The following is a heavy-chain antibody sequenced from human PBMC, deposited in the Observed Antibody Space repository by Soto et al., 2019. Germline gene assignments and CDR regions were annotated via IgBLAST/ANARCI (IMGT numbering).Heavy chain of an antibody. D-gene: IGHD3-10*01. Sequence: EVPLVESGGGLVQPGRSLRLSCAASGFTFDDYAMHWVRQAPGKGLEWVSGISWNSGSIGYADSVKGRFTISRDNAKNSLYLQMNSLRAEDTALYYCAKAETGGYYGSGTIDYWGQGTLVTVSS. CDR1: GFTFDDYA. CDR2: ISWNSGSI. V-gene: IGHV3-9*01. CDR3: AKAETGGYYGSGTIDY. J-gene: IGHJ4*02.